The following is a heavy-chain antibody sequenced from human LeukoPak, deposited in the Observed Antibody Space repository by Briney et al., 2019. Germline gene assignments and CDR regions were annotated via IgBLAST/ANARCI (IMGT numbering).Heavy chain of an antibody. D-gene: IGHD4-17*01. CDR3: ARDTMTTVTQSYYYGMDV. CDR2: IRYDGSNK. Sequence: GGSLRLSCAASGFTFSSYGMHWVRQAPGKGLEWVAFIRYDGSNKYYADSVKGRFTISRDNSKNTLYLQMNSLRAEDTAVYYCARDTMTTVTQSYYYGMDVWGQGTTVTVSS. J-gene: IGHJ6*02. V-gene: IGHV3-30*02. CDR1: GFTFSSYG.